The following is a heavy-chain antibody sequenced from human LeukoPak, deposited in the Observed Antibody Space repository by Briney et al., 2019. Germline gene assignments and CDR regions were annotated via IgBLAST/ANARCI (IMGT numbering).Heavy chain of an antibody. CDR2: VYHSGST. V-gene: IGHV4-4*02. D-gene: IGHD6-13*01. Sequence: SGTLSLTCAVSGGSISSSYWWTWVRQPPGKGLEWIGEVYHSGSTNYNPSLKSRVTISVDKSKNQFSLKLSSVTAADTAVYYCARVDSSNWYEYRGYFDYWGQGTLVTVSS. CDR1: GGSISSSYW. J-gene: IGHJ4*02. CDR3: ARVDSSNWYEYRGYFDY.